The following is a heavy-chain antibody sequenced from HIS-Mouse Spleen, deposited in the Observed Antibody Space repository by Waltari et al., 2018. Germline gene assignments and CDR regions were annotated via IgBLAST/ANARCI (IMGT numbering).Heavy chain of an antibody. Sequence: QVQLQESGPGLVKPSETLSLTCTVSGYSISSGYYWGLIRQPPGKGLEWIGSIYHSGSNYYNPSLKGRFTISVDTSKNQFSLKLSSVTAADTAVYYCARVKTWGQGTLVTVSS. V-gene: IGHV4-38-2*02. J-gene: IGHJ5*02. CDR2: IYHSGSN. CDR1: GYSISSGYY. CDR3: ARVKT.